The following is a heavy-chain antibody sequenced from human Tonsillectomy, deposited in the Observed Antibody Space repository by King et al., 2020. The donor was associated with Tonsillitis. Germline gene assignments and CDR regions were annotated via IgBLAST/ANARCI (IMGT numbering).Heavy chain of an antibody. CDR2: IKQDGSEK. CDR1: GFTFSSYW. V-gene: IGHV3-7*01. D-gene: IGHD6-13*01. Sequence: VQLVQSGGGLVQPGGSLRLSCAASGFTFSSYWMTWVRQAPGKGLEWVANIKQDGSEKYYVDSVKGRFTISRDNAKNSLYLQMNSLRAEDTAVYYCARDLGFAATLNWGQGTLVTVSS. CDR3: ARDLGFAATLN. J-gene: IGHJ4*02.